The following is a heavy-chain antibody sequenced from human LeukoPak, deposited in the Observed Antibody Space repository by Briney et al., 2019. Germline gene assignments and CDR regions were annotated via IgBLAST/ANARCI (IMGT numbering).Heavy chain of an antibody. D-gene: IGHD4-23*01. CDR2: ISGSGGST. V-gene: IGHV3-23*01. J-gene: IGHJ5*02. Sequence: PGGSLRLSCAASGFTFSSYAMSWVRQAPGKGLEWVSAISGSGGSTYYADSVKGRFTISRDNSKNTLYLQMNSLRAEDTAVYYCAKDNDYGGNSEYNWFDPWGQGTLVTVSS. CDR3: AKDNDYGGNSEYNWFDP. CDR1: GFTFSSYA.